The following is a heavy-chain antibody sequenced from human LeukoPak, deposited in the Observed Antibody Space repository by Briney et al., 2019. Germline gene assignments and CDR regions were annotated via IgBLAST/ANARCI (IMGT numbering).Heavy chain of an antibody. CDR1: GYSINSGFY. Sequence: SETLSLTCTVSGYSINSGFYWGWLRQPPGKGLEWIGNIYHSATTHYNSSLKSRVTISVDTSKNQLSLKLSSVTAAGTAVYYCARAVGLTQGGTFDYWGQGTLVTVSS. CDR2: IYHSATT. V-gene: IGHV4-38-2*02. J-gene: IGHJ4*02. D-gene: IGHD1-1*01. CDR3: ARAVGLTQGGTFDY.